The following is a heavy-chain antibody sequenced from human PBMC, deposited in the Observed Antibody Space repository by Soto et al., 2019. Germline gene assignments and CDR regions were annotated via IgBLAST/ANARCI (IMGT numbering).Heavy chain of an antibody. CDR2: VKHDESEK. CDR3: ARAQYFGVVPALDY. V-gene: IGHV3-7*01. CDR1: GFNFGSDW. D-gene: IGHD3-3*01. Sequence: EVYLVESGGGLVQPGGSLRLSCATSGFNFGSDWMTWVRQAPGKGLEWLANVKHDESEKYYADSVKGRFTISRDNAKNSLYLEMNNLRVDTAVYYCARAQYFGVVPALDYWGQGALVSVSS. J-gene: IGHJ4*02.